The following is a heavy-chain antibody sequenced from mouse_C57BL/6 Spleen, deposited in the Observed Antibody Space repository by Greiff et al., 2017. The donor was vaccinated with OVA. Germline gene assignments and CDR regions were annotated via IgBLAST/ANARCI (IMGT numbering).Heavy chain of an antibody. CDR3: ARGALFAY. V-gene: IGHV1-80*01. CDR1: GYAFSSYW. Sequence: VQRVASGAELVKPGASVKISCKASGYAFSSYWMNWVKQRPGKGLEWIGQIYPGDGDTNYNGKFKGKATLTADKSSSTAYMQLSSLTSEDSAVYFCARGALFAYWGQGTLVTVSA. CDR2: IYPGDGDT. J-gene: IGHJ3*01.